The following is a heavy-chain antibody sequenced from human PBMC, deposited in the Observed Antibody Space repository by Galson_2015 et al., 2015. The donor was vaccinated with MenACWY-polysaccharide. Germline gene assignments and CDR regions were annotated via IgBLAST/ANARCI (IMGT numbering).Heavy chain of an antibody. CDR3: ARDSHYYGSGSHGWFDP. V-gene: IGHV4-39*07. CDR2: IYDSGKT. J-gene: IGHJ5*02. CDR1: GGSISRRSHY. D-gene: IGHD3-10*01. Sequence: ETLSLTCTVSGGSISRRSHYWGWIRQPPGKGLEWIGSIYDSGKTYYNPSLKSRGTISVDTSRNQFSLKLSSVTAADTAVYWCARDSHYYGSGSHGWFDPWGQGTLVSV.